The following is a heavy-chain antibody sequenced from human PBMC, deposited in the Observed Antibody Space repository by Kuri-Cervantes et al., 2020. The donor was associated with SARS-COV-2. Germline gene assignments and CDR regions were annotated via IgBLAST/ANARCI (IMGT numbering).Heavy chain of an antibody. Sequence: ASVKVSCKAPETTFPNYDINWVRQATGQGLEWMGMVKTNSGNTLYAQIFQGRVTMTRDTSTSTVYMELSSLTSEDTAVYYCATGSGYFDYWGQGTLVTVSS. CDR1: ETTFPNYD. J-gene: IGHJ4*02. CDR2: VKTNSGNT. D-gene: IGHD3-3*01. V-gene: IGHV1-8*01. CDR3: ATGSGYFDY.